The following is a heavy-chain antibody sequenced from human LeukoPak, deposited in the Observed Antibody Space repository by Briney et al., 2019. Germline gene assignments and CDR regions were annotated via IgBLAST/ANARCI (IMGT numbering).Heavy chain of an antibody. J-gene: IGHJ6*03. D-gene: IGHD3-10*01. Sequence: GGSLRLSCAASGFTFSSYSMNWVRQAPGKGLEWVSYISSSSSTIYYADSVKGRFTISRDNAKNSLYLQMNSLRAEDTAVYYCARDFTMVRGVMIWYYYYMDVWGKGTTVTVSS. CDR1: GFTFSSYS. V-gene: IGHV3-48*01. CDR3: ARDFTMVRGVMIWYYYYMDV. CDR2: ISSSSSTI.